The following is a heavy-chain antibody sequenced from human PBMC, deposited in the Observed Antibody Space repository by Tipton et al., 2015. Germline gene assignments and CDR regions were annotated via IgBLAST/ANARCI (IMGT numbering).Heavy chain of an antibody. V-gene: IGHV3-23*01. Sequence: SLRLSCAASGFTFDDYAMAWVRQAPGKGLEWVSGIGASGDHTYYADSVKVRFAISRDNSKNTLHLHMSSRRVDDTAVYYCTKHSRVVILRNWFHPWGHGTLVTVSS. J-gene: IGHJ5*02. D-gene: IGHD3-3*01. CDR2: IGASGDHT. CDR3: TKHSRVVILRNWFHP. CDR1: GFTFDDYA.